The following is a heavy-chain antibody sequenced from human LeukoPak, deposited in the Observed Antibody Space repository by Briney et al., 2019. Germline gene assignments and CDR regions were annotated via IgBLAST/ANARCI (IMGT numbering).Heavy chain of an antibody. CDR3: AKDRYGSGNDHFDY. J-gene: IGHJ4*02. Sequence: GGSLRLSCAASGFTFSSYGMHWVRQAPGKGLAWVAFIRYDGSNKYYTDSVKGRFTISRDNSKNTLYLQMNSLRAEDTAVYYCAKDRYGSGNDHFDYWGQGTLVTVSS. D-gene: IGHD3-10*01. CDR1: GFTFSSYG. CDR2: IRYDGSNK. V-gene: IGHV3-30*02.